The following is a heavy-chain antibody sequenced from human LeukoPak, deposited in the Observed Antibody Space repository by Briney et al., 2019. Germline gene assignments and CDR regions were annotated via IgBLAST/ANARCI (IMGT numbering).Heavy chain of an antibody. D-gene: IGHD2-2*01. Sequence: GASVKVSCNASGYSFINYATHWVRQAPGQRLEWMGWINAVKGYTKFSQEFQGRVTITRDTSASTAYMELSSLRSEDTAVYYCARVAVTAAMPTYFYYYYYMDVWGKGTTVTVSS. CDR2: INAVKGYT. J-gene: IGHJ6*03. CDR1: GYSFINYA. CDR3: ARVAVTAAMPTYFYYYYYMDV. V-gene: IGHV1-3*03.